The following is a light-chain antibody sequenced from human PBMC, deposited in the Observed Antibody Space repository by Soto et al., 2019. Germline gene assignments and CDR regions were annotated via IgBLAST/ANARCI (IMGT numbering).Light chain of an antibody. Sequence: QSVLTQPPSASGTPGRRVTISCSGSSSNIGSNTVNWYQQLPGTAPKLLIYSNNQRPSGVPDRFSGSKSGTSASLAISGLQSEDEADYYCAAWDDSLNGPRYVFGTGTKLTVL. CDR2: SNN. CDR3: AAWDDSLNGPRYV. CDR1: SSNIGSNT. V-gene: IGLV1-44*01. J-gene: IGLJ1*01.